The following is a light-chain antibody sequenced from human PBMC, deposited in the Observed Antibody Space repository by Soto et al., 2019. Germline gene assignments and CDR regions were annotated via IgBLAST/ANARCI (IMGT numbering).Light chain of an antibody. V-gene: IGLV3-21*02. CDR3: QLWDSSSDLLWV. J-gene: IGLJ3*02. CDR2: DDS. CDR1: NIGSKS. Sequence: SYELTQAPSVSVAPGQTARSTCGGDNIGSKSVHWYQQKPGQAPVLVLYDDSDRPSGIPERFSGSNSGNTPTLTISRVEAGEEADYYCQLWDSSSDLLWVFGGGTKVTVL.